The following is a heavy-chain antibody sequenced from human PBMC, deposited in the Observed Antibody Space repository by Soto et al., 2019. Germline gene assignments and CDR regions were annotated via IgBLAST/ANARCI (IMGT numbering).Heavy chain of an antibody. D-gene: IGHD1-26*01. V-gene: IGHV3-33*01. J-gene: IGHJ4*02. Sequence: PGGSLRLSCAASGFTFSSYGMHWVRQAPGKGLEWVAVIWYDGSNKYYADSVKGRFTISRDNSKNTLYLQMNSLRAEDTAVYYCARDSSGSYHYFDYWGQGTLVNVSS. CDR2: IWYDGSNK. CDR3: ARDSSGSYHYFDY. CDR1: GFTFSSYG.